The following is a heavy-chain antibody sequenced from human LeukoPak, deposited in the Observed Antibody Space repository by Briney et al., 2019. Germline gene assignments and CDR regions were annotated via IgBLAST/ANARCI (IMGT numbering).Heavy chain of an antibody. J-gene: IGHJ3*02. V-gene: IGHV3-23*01. CDR1: GFTFSSYA. Sequence: GGSLRLSCAASGFTFSSYAMSWVRQAPGKGLEWVSAITGSGGSTYYADSVKGRFTISRDNSKNTLYLQMNRLRAEDTAVYYCASRNYYDSSGYFDAFDIWGQGTMVTVSS. CDR3: ASRNYYDSSGYFDAFDI. D-gene: IGHD3-22*01. CDR2: ITGSGGST.